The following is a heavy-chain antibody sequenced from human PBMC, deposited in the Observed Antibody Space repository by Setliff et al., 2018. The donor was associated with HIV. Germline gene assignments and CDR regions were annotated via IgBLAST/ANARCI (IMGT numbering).Heavy chain of an antibody. CDR1: GGSISSGSYY. D-gene: IGHD1-26*01. Sequence: PSETLSPTCTVSGGSISSGSYYWSWIRQPAGKGLEWIWRIYTSGSTNYNPSLKSRVTISVDTSKNQFSLKLSSVTAADTAVYYCARGPGELGAFDIWGQGTMVTVSS. J-gene: IGHJ3*02. CDR3: ARGPGELGAFDI. CDR2: IYTSGST. V-gene: IGHV4-61*02.